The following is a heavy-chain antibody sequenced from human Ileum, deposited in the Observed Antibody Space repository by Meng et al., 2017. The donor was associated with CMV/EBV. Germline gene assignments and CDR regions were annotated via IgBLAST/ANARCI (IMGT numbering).Heavy chain of an antibody. Sequence: QPPLQEARPGLVKPSETLFLTRTVSGDSISSGDYFWGWIRQPPKGLEWVASITYSGPTYYNPSLKSRVTMSVDTSKNQFSLKLNSVTAADTAVYYCVRASITMIDYWGQGTLVTVSS. CDR2: ITYSGPT. D-gene: IGHD3-22*01. J-gene: IGHJ4*02. CDR3: VRASITMIDY. CDR1: GDSISSGDYF. V-gene: IGHV4-39*07.